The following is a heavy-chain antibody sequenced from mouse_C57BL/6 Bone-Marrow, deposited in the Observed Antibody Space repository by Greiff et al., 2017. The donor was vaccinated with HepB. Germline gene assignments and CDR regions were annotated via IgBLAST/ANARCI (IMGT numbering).Heavy chain of an antibody. CDR1: GYTFTSYG. Sequence: VQLQQSGAELARPGASVKLSCKASGYTFTSYGISWVKQRTGQGLEWIGEIYPRSGNTYYNEKFKGKATLTADKSSSTAYMELRSLTSEDSAVYFCASPTYGSSYVDYFDYWGQGTTLTVSS. J-gene: IGHJ2*01. CDR3: ASPTYGSSYVDYFDY. D-gene: IGHD1-1*01. V-gene: IGHV1-81*01. CDR2: IYPRSGNT.